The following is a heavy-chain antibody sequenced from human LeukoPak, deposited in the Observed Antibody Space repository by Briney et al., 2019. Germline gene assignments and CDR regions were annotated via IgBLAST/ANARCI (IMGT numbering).Heavy chain of an antibody. CDR2: INHSGST. V-gene: IGHV4-34*01. Sequence: SETLSLTCAVYGGSFSGYYWSWIRQPPGKGLERIGEINHSGSTNYNPSLKSRVTISVDTSKNQFSLKLSSATAADTAVYYCARRNYGDPWYFDYWGQGTLVTVSS. J-gene: IGHJ4*02. CDR3: ARRNYGDPWYFDY. CDR1: GGSFSGYY. D-gene: IGHD4-17*01.